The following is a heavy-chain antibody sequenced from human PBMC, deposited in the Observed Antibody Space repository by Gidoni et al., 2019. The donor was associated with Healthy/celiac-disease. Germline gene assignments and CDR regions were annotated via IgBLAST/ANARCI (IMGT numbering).Heavy chain of an antibody. CDR3: AKGLWFGDPAFDY. CDR2: ISGSGGST. Sequence: EVQLVESGGGLVQPGGSLRLYCAASGFTVSRYAMSWVRQAPGKGLEWVSAISGSGGSTYYADSVKGRFTISRDNSKNTLYLQMNSLRAEDTAVYYCAKGLWFGDPAFDYWGQGTLVTVSS. D-gene: IGHD3-10*01. V-gene: IGHV3-23*04. CDR1: GFTVSRYA. J-gene: IGHJ4*02.